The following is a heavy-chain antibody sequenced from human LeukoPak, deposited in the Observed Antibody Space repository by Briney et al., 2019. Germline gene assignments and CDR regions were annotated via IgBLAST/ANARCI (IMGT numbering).Heavy chain of an antibody. CDR3: ARHEVRIGPYYYYGIDV. J-gene: IGHJ6*02. V-gene: IGHV4-59*08. Sequence: PSETLSLTCTVSGGSISSYYWSWIRQPPGKGLEWIGYIYYSGSTNYNPSLKSRVTISVDTSKNQFSLKLSSVTAADTAVYYCARHEVRIGPYYYYGIDVWGQGTTVTVSS. CDR2: IYYSGST. CDR1: GGSISSYY. D-gene: IGHD3-10*01.